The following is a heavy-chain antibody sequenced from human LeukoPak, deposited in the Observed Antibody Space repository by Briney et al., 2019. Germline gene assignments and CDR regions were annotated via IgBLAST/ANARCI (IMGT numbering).Heavy chain of an antibody. CDR3: VRGSFGPDI. Sequence: GGSLRLSCAASGFTFSGHWMHWVRQAPGKGLVWVSRVNNDGSDRTYADSVKGRFTISRDNAKNTLYLQMNSLRDEDTAVYYCVRGSFGPDIWGQGTMVAVSS. CDR1: GFTFSGHW. CDR2: VNNDGSDR. D-gene: IGHD3/OR15-3a*01. J-gene: IGHJ3*02. V-gene: IGHV3-74*03.